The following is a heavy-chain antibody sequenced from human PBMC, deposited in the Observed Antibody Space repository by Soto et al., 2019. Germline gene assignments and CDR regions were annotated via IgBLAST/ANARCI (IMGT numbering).Heavy chain of an antibody. D-gene: IGHD5-12*01. V-gene: IGHV3-23*01. CDR2: ISGSGGST. J-gene: IGHJ4*02. Sequence: EVQLLESGGGLVQPGGSLRLSCAASGFTFSSYAMSWVRQAPWKGLEWVSAISGSGGSTYYADSVKGRFTISRDNSKNTLYLQMNSLRAEDTAVYYCARDLDGYNRPLDYWGQGTLVTVSS. CDR1: GFTFSSYA. CDR3: ARDLDGYNRPLDY.